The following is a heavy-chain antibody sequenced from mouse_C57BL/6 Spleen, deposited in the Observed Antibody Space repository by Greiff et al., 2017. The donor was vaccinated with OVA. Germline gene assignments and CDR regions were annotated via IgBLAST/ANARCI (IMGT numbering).Heavy chain of an antibody. CDR2: IHPSRGSP. V-gene: IGHV1-64*01. D-gene: IGHD1-2*01. CDR1: GYTFTSSW. J-gene: IGHJ3*01. CDR3: AGGYKAY. Sequence: QVQLQQPGAELVKPGASVKLSCKASGYTFTSSWMHWVKQRPGQGLEWIGMIHPSRGSPNSNEKFKSKATLTVDKSSSTAYMQLSSLTSEDSAVYYCAGGYKAYWGKGTLVTVSA.